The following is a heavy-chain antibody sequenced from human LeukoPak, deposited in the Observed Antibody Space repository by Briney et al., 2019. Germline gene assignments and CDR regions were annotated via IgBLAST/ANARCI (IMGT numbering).Heavy chain of an antibody. Sequence: GGSLRLSCAASGFTFDDYAMHWVRQAPGKGLEWVSGISWNSGSIGYADSVKGRFTISRDNAKNSLYLQMNSLRAEDTALYYCAKDVRSINSYYFDYWGQGTLVTVSS. CDR1: GFTFDDYA. V-gene: IGHV3-9*01. CDR3: AKDVRSINSYYFDY. CDR2: ISWNSGSI. D-gene: IGHD2-2*01. J-gene: IGHJ4*02.